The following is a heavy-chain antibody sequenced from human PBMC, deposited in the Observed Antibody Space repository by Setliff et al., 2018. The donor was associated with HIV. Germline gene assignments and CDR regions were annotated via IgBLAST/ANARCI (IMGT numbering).Heavy chain of an antibody. CDR3: ASPSFWGSGARNIDAFDM. Sequence: ASVKVSCKASGYNFTGYHIHWVRQAPGQGLEWMGWDNPDNVVLKSAQKFQGGVTMTRDTSINTAYMELSSLKSDDTAVYYCASPSFWGSGARNIDAFDMWGQGTLVTVSS. J-gene: IGHJ3*02. CDR1: GYNFTGYH. CDR2: DNPDNVVL. D-gene: IGHD7-27*01. V-gene: IGHV1-2*02.